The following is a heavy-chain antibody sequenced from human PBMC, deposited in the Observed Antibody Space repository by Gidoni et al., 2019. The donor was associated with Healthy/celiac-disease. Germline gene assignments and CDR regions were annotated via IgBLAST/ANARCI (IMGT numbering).Heavy chain of an antibody. J-gene: IGHJ4*02. CDR2: IWYDGSTK. CDR1: GFTFSSYG. Sequence: QVQLVESGGGVVQPGRSLRLSCAASGFTFSSYGMHWVRQAPGKGREWVAVIWYDGSTKYYADSVKGRFTISRDNSKNTLYLQMNSLRAEDTAVYYCARETNVGFDYWGQGTLVTVSS. CDR3: ARETNVGFDY. D-gene: IGHD1-1*01. V-gene: IGHV3-33*01.